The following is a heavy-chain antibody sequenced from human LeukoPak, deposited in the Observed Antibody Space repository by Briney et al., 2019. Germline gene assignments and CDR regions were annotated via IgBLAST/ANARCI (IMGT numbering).Heavy chain of an antibody. V-gene: IGHV3-30*18. D-gene: IGHD1-26*01. CDR2: ISYDGSNK. CDR1: GFTFSSYG. J-gene: IGHJ4*02. Sequence: GGDLRLSGAGSGFTFSSYGMDWVRQAPGKGLEGVAVISYDGSNKYYAASVKGRVTISRDNSKNTPYLQMNSLRAEDTAVYYCAKDSPEGDAFDYWGQGTLVTVSS. CDR3: AKDSPEGDAFDY.